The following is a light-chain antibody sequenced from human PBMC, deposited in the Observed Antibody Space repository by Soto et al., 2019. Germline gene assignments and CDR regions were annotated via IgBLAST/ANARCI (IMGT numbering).Light chain of an antibody. V-gene: IGKV1-5*01. CDR1: QKSSPW. CDR2: DVS. Sequence: DIEMVQSPSALSASVGDTVTITCRASQKSSPWLAWYQQKPGQAPKLLMYDVSSLKRGVPSRFSGSGSGTEFTLTISSLRPDDFATYYCQQYNDYSATFGQGTKVGIK. J-gene: IGKJ1*01. CDR3: QQYNDYSAT.